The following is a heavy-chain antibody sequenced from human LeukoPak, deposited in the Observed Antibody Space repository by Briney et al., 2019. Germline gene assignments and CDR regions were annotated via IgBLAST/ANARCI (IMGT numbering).Heavy chain of an antibody. J-gene: IGHJ4*02. CDR3: ARWSSGWLLDY. V-gene: IGHV4-34*01. Sequence: SGTLSLTCAVYGGSFSGYYWSWIRQPPGKGLEWIGEINHSGSTNYNPSLKSRVTISVDTSKNQFSLKLSSVTAADTAVYYCARWSSGWLLDYWGQGTLVTVSS. CDR1: GGSFSGYY. CDR2: INHSGST. D-gene: IGHD6-19*01.